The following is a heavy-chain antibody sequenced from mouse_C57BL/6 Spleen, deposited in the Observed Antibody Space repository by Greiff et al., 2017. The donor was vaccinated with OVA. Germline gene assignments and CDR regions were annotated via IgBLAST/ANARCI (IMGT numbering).Heavy chain of an antibody. CDR3: AGEGLVFGSLFAY. Sequence: EVHLVESGPELVKPGASVKISCKASGYSFTDYNMNWVKQSNGKSLEWIGVINPNYGTTSYNQKFKGKATLTVDQSSSTAYMQLNSLTSEDSAVYYCAGEGLVFGSLFAYWGQGTLVTVSA. CDR2: INPNYGTT. J-gene: IGHJ3*01. CDR1: GYSFTDYN. V-gene: IGHV1-39*01. D-gene: IGHD1-1*02.